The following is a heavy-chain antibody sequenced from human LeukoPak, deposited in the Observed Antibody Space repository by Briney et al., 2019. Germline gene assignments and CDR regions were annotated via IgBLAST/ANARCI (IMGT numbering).Heavy chain of an antibody. D-gene: IGHD3-10*01. V-gene: IGHV3-33*01. CDR2: IWYDGSNK. Sequence: GGSLRLSCAASGFTFSSYGMHWVRQAPGKGLEWVAVIWYDGSNKYYADSVKGRFTISRDNSKNTLYLQMNSLRAEDTAVYYCARDLYGSGSSHLYYYYGMDVWGQGTTVTVSS. J-gene: IGHJ6*02. CDR3: ARDLYGSGSSHLYYYYGMDV. CDR1: GFTFSSYG.